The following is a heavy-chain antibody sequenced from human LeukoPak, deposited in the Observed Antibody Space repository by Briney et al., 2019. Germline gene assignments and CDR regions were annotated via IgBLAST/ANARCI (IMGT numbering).Heavy chain of an antibody. CDR3: ARGCSTSCHSPGKYYYAMDV. D-gene: IGHD2-2*01. V-gene: IGHV3-11*01. CDR1: GFTFSDYY. CDR2: ISRSGSTI. Sequence: TGGSLRLSCAASGFTFSDYYMSWIRQAPGKGLEWLSYISRSGSTIYYAASVKGRFTISRDSANNSLYLQMDSLRAEDTAVYYCARGCSTSCHSPGKYYYAMDVWGRGTTVTDSS. J-gene: IGHJ6*02.